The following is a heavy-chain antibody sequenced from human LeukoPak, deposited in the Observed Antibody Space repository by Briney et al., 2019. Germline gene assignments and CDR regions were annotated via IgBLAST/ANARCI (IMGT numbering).Heavy chain of an antibody. V-gene: IGHV3-7*04. D-gene: IGHD5-24*01. Sequence: PGGSLRLYCVASGFPFSGYWMTWVRQAPGKGLEWVANRKQDGSKKSYVNSVKGRFTISRENAKNSLNLQMNSLRAEDTAIYYCTRVGYIDEGIDYWGQGTLVTVSS. CDR2: RKQDGSKK. J-gene: IGHJ4*02. CDR3: TRVGYIDEGIDY. CDR1: GFPFSGYW.